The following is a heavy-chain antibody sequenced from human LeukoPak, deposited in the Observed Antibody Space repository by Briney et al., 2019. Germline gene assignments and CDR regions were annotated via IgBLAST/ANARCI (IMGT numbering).Heavy chain of an antibody. J-gene: IGHJ3*02. CDR1: GGTFSSYA. CDR3: ARDRGPIVVVPAASDAFDI. CDR2: IIPIFGTA. D-gene: IGHD2-2*01. V-gene: IGHV1-69*05. Sequence: SVKVSCKASGGTFSSYAISWVRQAPGQGLEWMVGIIPIFGTANYAQKFQGRVTITTDESTSTAYMELSSLRSEDTAVYYCARDRGPIVVVPAASDAFDIWGQGTMVTVSS.